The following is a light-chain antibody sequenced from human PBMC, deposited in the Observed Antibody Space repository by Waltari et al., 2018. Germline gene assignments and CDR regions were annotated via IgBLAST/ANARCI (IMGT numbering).Light chain of an antibody. V-gene: IGKV3-20*01. CDR2: GAS. Sequence: EIVLPQSTGTLSLSPGDRPTLSCSASQCVSSSYLAWYQQKPGQGPRLLIYGASSRATGIPDRFSGSGSGTDFTLTISRLEPEDFAVYYCQQYGSSKWTFGQGTKVEIK. CDR3: QQYGSSKWT. CDR1: QCVSSSY. J-gene: IGKJ1*01.